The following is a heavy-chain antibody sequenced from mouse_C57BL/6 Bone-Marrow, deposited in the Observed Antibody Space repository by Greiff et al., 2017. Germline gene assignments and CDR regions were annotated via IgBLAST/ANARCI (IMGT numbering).Heavy chain of an antibody. CDR3: ARTEGFAY. CDR1: GFSLTSYG. J-gene: IGHJ3*01. V-gene: IGHV2-2*01. Sequence: VKLQESGPGLVQPSQSLSITCTVSGFSLTSYGVHWVRQSPGKGLEWLGVIWSGGSTDYNAAFISRLSISKDNSKSQVFFKMNSLQADDTAIYYCARTEGFAYWGQGTLVTVSA. CDR2: IWSGGST.